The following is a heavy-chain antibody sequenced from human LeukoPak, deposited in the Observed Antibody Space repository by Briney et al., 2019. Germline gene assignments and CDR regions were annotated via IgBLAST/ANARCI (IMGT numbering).Heavy chain of an antibody. CDR2: IYHSGST. J-gene: IGHJ4*02. Sequence: SETLSLTCAVSGYSISSGYYWGWIRRPPGKGLEWIGSIYHSGSTYYNPSLKSRVTISVDTSKNQFSLKLSSVTAADTAVYYCARSTYYYDSSGYYPMDYWGQGTLVTVSS. D-gene: IGHD3-22*01. CDR1: GYSISSGYY. CDR3: ARSTYYYDSSGYYPMDY. V-gene: IGHV4-38-2*01.